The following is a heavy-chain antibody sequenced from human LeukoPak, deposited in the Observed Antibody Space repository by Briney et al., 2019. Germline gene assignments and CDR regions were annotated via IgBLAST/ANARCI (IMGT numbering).Heavy chain of an antibody. CDR1: GGSISSGSYY. J-gene: IGHJ4*02. V-gene: IGHV4-61*02. CDR2: IYTSGST. CDR3: ARDASVWAIFDY. D-gene: IGHD3-16*01. Sequence: SQTLSLTCTVSGGSISSGSYYWSWLRQPAGKGLECIGRIYTSGSTNYNPSLKSRVTISVDTSKNQYSLKLSSVTAADTAVYYCARDASVWAIFDYWGQGTMVTVSS.